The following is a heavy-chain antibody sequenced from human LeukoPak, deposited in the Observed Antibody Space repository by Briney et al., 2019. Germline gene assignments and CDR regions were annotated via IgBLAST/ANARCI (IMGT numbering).Heavy chain of an antibody. D-gene: IGHD6-19*01. CDR1: GFTFSSYA. Sequence: PGGSLRLSCAASGFTFSSYAMSWVRQAPGKGLEWVSYISGSGGTTSYADSVKGRVTISRDNSKNTLYLQMNGLRAEDTAVYYCAKRDSSGSLPRLFDYWGQGTLVTVSS. J-gene: IGHJ4*02. CDR3: AKRDSSGSLPRLFDY. V-gene: IGHV3-23*01. CDR2: ISGSGGTT.